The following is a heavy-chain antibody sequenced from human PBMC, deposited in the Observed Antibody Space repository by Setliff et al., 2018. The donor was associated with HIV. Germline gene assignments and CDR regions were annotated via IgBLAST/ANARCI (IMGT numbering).Heavy chain of an antibody. CDR2: IYYSGST. V-gene: IGHV4-39*01. CDR1: GGFISSSSYY. J-gene: IGHJ3*02. D-gene: IGHD3-3*01. CDR3: ASVLRFLEWLLPGNGAFDI. Sequence: KPSETLSLTCTVSGGFISSSSYYWGWIRQPPGKGLEWIGSIYYSGSTYYNPSLKSRVTISVDTSKNQFSLKLSSVTAADTAVYYCASVLRFLEWLLPGNGAFDIWGQGTMVTVSS.